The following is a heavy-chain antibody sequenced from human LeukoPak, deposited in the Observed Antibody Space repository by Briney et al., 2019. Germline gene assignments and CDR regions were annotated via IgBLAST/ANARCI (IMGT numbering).Heavy chain of an antibody. Sequence: SETLSLTCAVYGGSFSGYYWSWIRQPPGKGLEWIGEVNHSGSTNYNPSLKSRVTISVDTSKNQFSLKLSSVTAADTAVYYCARARYCSGGSCHPYYFDYWGQGTLVTVSS. CDR3: ARARYCSGGSCHPYYFDY. CDR2: VNHSGST. V-gene: IGHV4-34*01. CDR1: GGSFSGYY. D-gene: IGHD2-15*01. J-gene: IGHJ4*02.